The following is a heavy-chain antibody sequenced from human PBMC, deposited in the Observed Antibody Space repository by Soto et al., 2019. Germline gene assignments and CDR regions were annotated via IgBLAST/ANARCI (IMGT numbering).Heavy chain of an antibody. CDR3: ARVLPRAYYYYGMDV. Sequence: SETLSLTCTVSGGSISSGGYYWSWIRQHPGKGLEWIGYIYYSGSTYYNPSLKSRVTISVDTSRNQFSLKLSSVTAADTAVYYCARVLPRAYYYYGMDVWGQGTTGTVSS. V-gene: IGHV4-31*03. CDR1: GGSISSGGYY. D-gene: IGHD3-10*01. CDR2: IYYSGST. J-gene: IGHJ6*02.